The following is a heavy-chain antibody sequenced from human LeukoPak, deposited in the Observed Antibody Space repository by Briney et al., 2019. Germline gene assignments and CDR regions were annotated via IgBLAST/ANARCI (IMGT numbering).Heavy chain of an antibody. CDR2: VFHSGST. D-gene: IGHD4-23*01. J-gene: IGHJ4*02. CDR3: ARGGGTPTTVITPFDY. Sequence: SETLSLTCAVSGGSIISSDWWSWVRQPPGKGLEWIGEVFHSGSTNYSPSLRSRVTISVDKSRNQFSLKLHSVTAADTAVYFCARGGGTPTTVITPFDYWGQGTLVTVSS. V-gene: IGHV4-4*02. CDR1: GGSIISSDW.